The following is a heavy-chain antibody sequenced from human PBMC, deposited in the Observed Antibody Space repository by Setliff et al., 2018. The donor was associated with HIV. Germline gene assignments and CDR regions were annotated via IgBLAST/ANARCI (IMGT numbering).Heavy chain of an antibody. CDR1: GFTFSNAW. J-gene: IGHJ6*02. Sequence: GGSLRLSCAASGFTFSNAWMSWVRQAPGKGLEWVGRIKSKTDGGTTDDASPVKGRFTISRDDSKNTLYLQMNSLKTEDTGVYFCATDNGPSYSMDIWGQGTTVTVSS. D-gene: IGHD2-21*01. CDR2: IKSKTDGGTT. V-gene: IGHV3-15*01. CDR3: ATDNGPSYSMDI.